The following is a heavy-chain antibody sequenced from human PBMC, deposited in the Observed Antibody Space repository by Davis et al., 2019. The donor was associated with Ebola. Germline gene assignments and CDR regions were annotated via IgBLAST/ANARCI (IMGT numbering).Heavy chain of an antibody. CDR1: GYTFTGYY. CDR2: INPNSGGT. Sequence: ASVKVSCKASGYTFTGYYMHWVRQAPGQGLEWMGWINPNSGGTNYAQKFQGRVTITADESTSTAYMELSSLRSEDTAVYYCARDRYCSGGSCYSVFRGYSWGQGTLVTVSS. J-gene: IGHJ4*02. V-gene: IGHV1-2*02. CDR3: ARDRYCSGGSCYSVFRGYS. D-gene: IGHD2-15*01.